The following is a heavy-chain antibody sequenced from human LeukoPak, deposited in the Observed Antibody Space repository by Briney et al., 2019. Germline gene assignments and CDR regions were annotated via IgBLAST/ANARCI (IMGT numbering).Heavy chain of an antibody. Sequence: PGGSLRLSCAASGFTFSSYSMNWVRQAPGKGLEWVSSISSSSSYIYYPDSVKGRFTISRDNAKNSLYLQMNSLRAEDTAVYYCARDKGSSGDFDYWGQGTLVTVSS. J-gene: IGHJ4*02. CDR2: ISSSSSYI. V-gene: IGHV3-21*01. D-gene: IGHD3-22*01. CDR1: GFTFSSYS. CDR3: ARDKGSSGDFDY.